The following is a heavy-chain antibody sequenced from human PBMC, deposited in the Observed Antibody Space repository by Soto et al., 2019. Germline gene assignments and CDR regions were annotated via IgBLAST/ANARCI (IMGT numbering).Heavy chain of an antibody. CDR2: ISYDGSNK. CDR3: ARAPGGVLQGDYYYGMDV. CDR1: GFTFSSYA. D-gene: IGHD4-4*01. V-gene: IGHV3-30-3*01. J-gene: IGHJ6*02. Sequence: GGSLRLSCAASGFTFSSYAMHWVRQAPGKGLEWVAVISYDGSNKYYADSVKGRFTISRDNSKNTLYLQMNSLRAEDTAVYYCARAPGGVLQGDYYYGMDVWGQGTTVTVSS.